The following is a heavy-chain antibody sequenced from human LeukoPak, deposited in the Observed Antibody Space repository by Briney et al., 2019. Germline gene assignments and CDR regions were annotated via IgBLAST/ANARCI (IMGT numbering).Heavy chain of an antibody. CDR2: ISYDGGNK. CDR1: GFTFSSYT. CDR3: ARDSDYGDYVFGY. Sequence: GGSLRLSCAASGFTFSSYTIHWVRQAPGKGLEWVAGISYDGGNKYYADSVKGRFTISRDNAKNSLYLQMNSLRAEDTAVYYCARDSDYGDYVFGYWGQGTLVTVSS. V-gene: IGHV3-30-3*01. D-gene: IGHD4-17*01. J-gene: IGHJ4*02.